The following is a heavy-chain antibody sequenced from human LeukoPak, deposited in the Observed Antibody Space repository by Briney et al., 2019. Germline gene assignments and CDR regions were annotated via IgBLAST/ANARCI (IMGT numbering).Heavy chain of an antibody. CDR3: AKGTVVVTGPLDF. J-gene: IGHJ4*02. CDR2: ISWDGGST. V-gene: IGHV3-43*01. CDR1: GFTFDDYT. D-gene: IGHD3-22*01. Sequence: GGSLRLSCAASGFTFDDYTMYWVRQAPGKGLEWVSLISWDGGSTYYADSVKRRFTISRDNSKNSLYLQMNSLRTEDTAFYYCAKGTVVVTGPLDFWGQGTLVTVSS.